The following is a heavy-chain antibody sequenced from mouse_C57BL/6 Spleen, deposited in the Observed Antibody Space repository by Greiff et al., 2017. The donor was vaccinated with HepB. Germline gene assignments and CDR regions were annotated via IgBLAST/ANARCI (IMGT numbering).Heavy chain of an antibody. J-gene: IGHJ4*01. CDR1: GYTFTDYY. V-gene: IGHV1-26*01. CDR2: INPNNGGT. CDR3: ARPLYDAMDY. Sequence: EVQLQQSGPELVKPGASVKISCKASGYTFTDYYMNWVKQSHGKSLEWIGDINPNNGGTSYNQKFKGKATLTVDKSSSTAYMELRSLTSEDSAVYYCARPLYDAMDYWGQGTSVTVSS.